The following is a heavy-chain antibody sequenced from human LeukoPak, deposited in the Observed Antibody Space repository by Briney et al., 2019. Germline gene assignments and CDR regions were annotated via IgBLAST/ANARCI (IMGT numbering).Heavy chain of an antibody. Sequence: SETLSLTCTVSGDSISSYYWSWIRQPPGKGLEWIGYIYYSGNTNYNPSLKSRVTISVDTSKNQFSLKLSSVTAADTAVYYCARGGQSTGDYDSSGPLYYFDYWGQGILVTVPS. J-gene: IGHJ4*02. CDR1: GDSISSYY. CDR2: IYYSGNT. CDR3: ARGGQSTGDYDSSGPLYYFDY. V-gene: IGHV4-59*01. D-gene: IGHD3-22*01.